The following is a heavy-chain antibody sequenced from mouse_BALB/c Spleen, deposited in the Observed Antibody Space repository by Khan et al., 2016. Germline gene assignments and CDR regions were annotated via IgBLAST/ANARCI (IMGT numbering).Heavy chain of an antibody. J-gene: IGHJ3*01. CDR3: ATPYYLFVY. CDR1: GYSITSDYA. CDR2: IASSGST. V-gene: IGHV3-2*02. D-gene: IGHD1-1*02. Sequence: EVQLQESGPGLVKPSQSLSLTCTVTGYSITSDYAWNWIRQFPGNKLEWMGYIASSGSTTYNPSIKSRVSITRDTSKNQIFLQLNSVTTEDTATYDCATPYYLFVYWGQGTLVTVSA.